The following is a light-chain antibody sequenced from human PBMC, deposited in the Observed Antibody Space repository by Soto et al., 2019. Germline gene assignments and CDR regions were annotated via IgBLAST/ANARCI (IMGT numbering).Light chain of an antibody. CDR2: DAS. V-gene: IGKV1-6*01. CDR1: QDIRSE. CDR3: LQDYSYPRT. J-gene: IGKJ1*01. Sequence: AIQMTQSPSSLSASVGDRVTITCRASQDIRSELGWYQQKPGKAPKVLIYDASTLQLGVPSRFRGSGSGRDFTLTISSLQPEDFATYFCLQDYSYPRTFGQGTKVEMK.